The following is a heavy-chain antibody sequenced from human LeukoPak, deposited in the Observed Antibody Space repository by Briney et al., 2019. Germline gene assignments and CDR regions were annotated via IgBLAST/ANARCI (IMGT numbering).Heavy chain of an antibody. CDR1: GYTFTGYY. V-gene: IGHV1-2*02. CDR2: INPNSGGT. J-gene: IGHJ4*02. CDR3: ARGPPRYDFYSSFGY. Sequence: ASVTLSRKASGYTFTGYYMHWVRQAPGQGLEWLGWINPNSGGTNYAQKFQGRVTMTRDTSISTAYMELSRLRSDDTAVYYCARGPPRYDFYSSFGYWGQGTLVTVSS. D-gene: IGHD6-19*01.